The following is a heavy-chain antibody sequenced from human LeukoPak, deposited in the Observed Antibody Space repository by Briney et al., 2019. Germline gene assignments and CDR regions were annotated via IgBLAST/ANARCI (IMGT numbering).Heavy chain of an antibody. CDR1: GGSISSGGYY. J-gene: IGHJ5*02. V-gene: IGHV4-31*03. CDR3: ARDAPDSLRFDP. Sequence: PSQTLSLTCTVSGGSISSGGYYWSWIRQHPGKGLEWIGYIYYRGSTYYNPSLKSRVTISVDTPKNQFSLKLSSVTAADTAVYYCARDAPDSLRFDPWGQGTLVTVSS. CDR2: IYYRGST. D-gene: IGHD4-11*01.